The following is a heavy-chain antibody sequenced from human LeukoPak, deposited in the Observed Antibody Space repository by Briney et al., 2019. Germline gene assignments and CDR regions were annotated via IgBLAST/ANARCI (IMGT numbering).Heavy chain of an antibody. CDR1: GFTFSSYE. CDR2: ISSSGSTI. J-gene: IGHJ4*02. D-gene: IGHD3-10*01. Sequence: PGGSLRLSCAASGFTFSSYEMNWVRQAPGKGLEWVSYISSSGSTIYYADSVKGRFTISRDNAKNSLYLQMNSLRAEDTAVYYCAKDPGAMVRGVFDYWGQGTLVTVSS. V-gene: IGHV3-48*03. CDR3: AKDPGAMVRGVFDY.